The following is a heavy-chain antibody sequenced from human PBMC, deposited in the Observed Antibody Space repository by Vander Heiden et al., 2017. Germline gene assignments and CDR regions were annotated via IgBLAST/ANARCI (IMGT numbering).Heavy chain of an antibody. J-gene: IGHJ4*02. Sequence: GESGGGVVQPGRSLRLSCAASGFTFSNYRMHRVRQAPGKGLDWVAVISYDGSDQYHADSVEGRFTISRDNSKKMVYLEMNKLGAEDTAVYFCAKDYYGYIWGRHRYTAIEYWGQGALVTVSS. CDR2: ISYDGSDQ. V-gene: IGHV3-30*18. CDR3: AKDYYGYIWGRHRYTAIEY. CDR1: GFTFSNYR. D-gene: IGHD3-16*02.